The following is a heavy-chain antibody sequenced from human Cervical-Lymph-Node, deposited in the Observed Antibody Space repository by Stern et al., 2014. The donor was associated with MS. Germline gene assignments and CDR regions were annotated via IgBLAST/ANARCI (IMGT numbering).Heavy chain of an antibody. V-gene: IGHV3-23*04. CDR1: GFRLTSNA. Sequence: EVHLVESGGGLVQPGGSLRLSCAASGFRLTSNAMSWVRQAPGKGLEWVSVITGSGDGTYYARSVQGRFTMSRDIFENTLYLQMNSLRAEDTAIYYCVQDAFFSHFIWGQGTLVTVSS. J-gene: IGHJ4*02. D-gene: IGHD3-3*02. CDR3: VQDAFFSHFI. CDR2: ITGSGDGT.